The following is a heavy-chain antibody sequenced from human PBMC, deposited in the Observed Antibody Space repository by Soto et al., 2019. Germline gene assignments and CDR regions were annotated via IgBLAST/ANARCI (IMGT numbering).Heavy chain of an antibody. D-gene: IGHD3-9*01. V-gene: IGHV4-59*08. CDR3: ARMWYYDILTGYTPCWFDP. Sequence: PSETLSLTCTVSGGSISSYYWSWIRQPPGKGLEWIGYIYYSGSTNYNPSLKSRVTISVDTSKNQFSLKLSSVTAADTAVYYCARMWYYDILTGYTPCWFDPWGQGTLVTV. CDR2: IYYSGST. CDR1: GGSISSYY. J-gene: IGHJ5*02.